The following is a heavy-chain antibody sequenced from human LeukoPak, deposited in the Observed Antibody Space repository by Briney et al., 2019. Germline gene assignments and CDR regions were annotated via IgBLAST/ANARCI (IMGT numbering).Heavy chain of an antibody. V-gene: IGHV1-69*04. J-gene: IGHJ6*02. D-gene: IGHD4-17*01. CDR3: SYGDYDYGMDV. Sequence: SVKVSCKASGGTFSSYAISWVRQAPGQGLEWMGRIIPILGIANYAQKFQGRVTITADKSTSTAYMELSSLRSEDTAVNYCSYGDYDYGMDVWGQGTTVTVSS. CDR1: GGTFSSYA. CDR2: IIPILGIA.